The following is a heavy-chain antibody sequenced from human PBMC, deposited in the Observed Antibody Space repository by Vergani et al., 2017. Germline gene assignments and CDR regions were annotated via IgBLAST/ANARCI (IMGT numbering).Heavy chain of an antibody. V-gene: IGHV3-23*01. CDR1: GFTFSTYA. D-gene: IGHD5-12*01. J-gene: IGHJ6*02. CDR2: LTGGGGST. CDR3: ATPRLRFSYYYYYGMDV. Sequence: EVQLLESGGSLKQPGGSVRLSCAASGFTFSTYAMHWVRQAPGKGLEWVSALTGGGGSTYYADSFKGRFIISRDNSRDTLYLQMNSLRPEDTATYYCATPRLRFSYYYYYGMDVWGQGTTVTVSS.